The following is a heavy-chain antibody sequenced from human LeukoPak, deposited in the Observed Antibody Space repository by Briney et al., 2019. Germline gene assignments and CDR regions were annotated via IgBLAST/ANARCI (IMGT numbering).Heavy chain of an antibody. D-gene: IGHD5-18*01. V-gene: IGHV4-34*01. J-gene: IGHJ4*02. CDR2: INHSGST. Sequence: SETLSLTCAVYGGSFSGYYWSWIRQPPGKGLEWIGEINHSGSTNYNPSLKSRVTISVDTSKKQFSLKLSSVTAADTAVYYCAVSGYTYGHLDYWGQGTLVTVSS. CDR3: AVSGYTYGHLDY. CDR1: GGSFSGYY.